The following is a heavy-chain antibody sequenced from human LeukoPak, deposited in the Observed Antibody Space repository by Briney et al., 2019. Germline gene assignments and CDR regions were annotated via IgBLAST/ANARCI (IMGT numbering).Heavy chain of an antibody. V-gene: IGHV4-34*01. CDR3: ARGDHCSISSCFFDS. CDR2: INHSGST. J-gene: IGHJ4*02. Sequence: SETLSLTCAVYGGSFSGYYWSWIRQPPGKGLEWIGEINHSGSTNYNPSLKSRVTILVDRSTNQFSLQLTYVTAADTAVYYCARGDHCSISSCFFDSWGQGALVTVSS. D-gene: IGHD2-2*01. CDR1: GGSFSGYY.